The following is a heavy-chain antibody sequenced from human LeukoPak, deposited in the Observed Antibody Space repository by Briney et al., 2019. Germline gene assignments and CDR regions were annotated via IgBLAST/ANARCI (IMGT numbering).Heavy chain of an antibody. CDR1: GFTFSNFA. Sequence: GGSLRLSCAASGFTFSNFAMAWVRQAPGKGLEWVSSITDSGVSTFYAHSLSGRFTISRDNSKNTLYLQMKNLRAADTATYYCAKMTDARGRYGSGSHWGQGTLVAVSS. CDR2: ITDSGVST. J-gene: IGHJ4*01. CDR3: AKMTDARGRYGSGSH. D-gene: IGHD3-10*01. V-gene: IGHV3-23*01.